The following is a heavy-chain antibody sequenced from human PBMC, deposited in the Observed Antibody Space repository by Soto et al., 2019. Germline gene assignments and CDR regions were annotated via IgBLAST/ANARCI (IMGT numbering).Heavy chain of an antibody. CDR1: GFTFSIFS. J-gene: IGHJ3*02. CDR3: VRDRMWEQWLGPHDAFEI. CDR2: VNAAANDI. D-gene: IGHD6-19*01. Sequence: PGGSLRLSCAASGFTFSIFSMSWVRQAPGKGLEWISYVNAAANDIYYTDSVRGRFTISRDNAKNSLYLQMNSLRDDDTAVYYCVRDRMWEQWLGPHDAFEIWGQGTMVTVS. V-gene: IGHV3-48*02.